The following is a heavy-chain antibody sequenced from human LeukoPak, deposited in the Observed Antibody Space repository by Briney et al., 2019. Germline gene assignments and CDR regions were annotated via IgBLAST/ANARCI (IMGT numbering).Heavy chain of an antibody. Sequence: KPSETLSLTCTVSGGSISRYYWSWIRQPPGTGLEWIGYIYYSGSTNYNPSLKSRVTISVDTSKNQFSLKLSSVTAADTAVYYCARGRVPAAMRSYFDYWGQGTLVTVSS. D-gene: IGHD2-2*01. CDR2: IYYSGST. CDR1: GGSISRYY. CDR3: ARGRVPAAMRSYFDY. J-gene: IGHJ4*02. V-gene: IGHV4-59*12.